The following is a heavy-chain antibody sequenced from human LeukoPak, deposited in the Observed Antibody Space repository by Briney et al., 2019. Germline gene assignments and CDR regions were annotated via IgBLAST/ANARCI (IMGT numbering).Heavy chain of an antibody. J-gene: IGHJ6*03. Sequence: GSLRLSCAASGFIFSSYWMHWIRQFPGKGLEWIGEMNDRGTTNRNPSLRSRVTMSVDPSQNQFSLTLNSVTAADTAVYFCARHGFEYIVDTNMHYYYMDVWGKGTTVTVSS. V-gene: IGHV4-34*01. CDR2: MNDRGTT. D-gene: IGHD5-12*01. CDR1: GFIFSSYW. CDR3: ARHGFEYIVDTNMHYYYMDV.